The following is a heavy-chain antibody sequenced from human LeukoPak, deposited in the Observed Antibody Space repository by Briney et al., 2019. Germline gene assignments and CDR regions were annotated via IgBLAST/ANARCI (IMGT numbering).Heavy chain of an antibody. CDR2: VNPKSTGT. J-gene: IGHJ3*02. CDR3: ARDVSRIVGYGLDI. D-gene: IGHD4-17*01. V-gene: IGHV1-2*02. Sequence: ASVKVSCKASGYTSTDYFMHWVRQAPGQGLEWMGWVNPKSTGTNIAQKFRGRVTLTSDTSSSTVYMEMSRLTSDDTAVYYCARDVSRIVGYGLDIRGQGTMVTVSS. CDR1: GYTSTDYF.